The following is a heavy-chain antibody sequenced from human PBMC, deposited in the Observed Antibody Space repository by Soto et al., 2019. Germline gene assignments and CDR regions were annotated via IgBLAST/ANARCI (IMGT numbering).Heavy chain of an antibody. CDR1: GFTFTSSA. CDR3: ARVVRLEGYCSSTSCYGWFDP. CDR2: IIACSGNT. V-gene: IGHV1-58*01. J-gene: IGHJ5*02. Sequence: SVKVSGKASGFTFTSSAVQWVRQARGQRLEWIGWIIACSGNTNYAQKFQGRVTMTRDTSTSTAYMELSSLRSDDTAVYYCARVVRLEGYCSSTSCYGWFDPWGQGTLVTVSS. D-gene: IGHD2-2*01.